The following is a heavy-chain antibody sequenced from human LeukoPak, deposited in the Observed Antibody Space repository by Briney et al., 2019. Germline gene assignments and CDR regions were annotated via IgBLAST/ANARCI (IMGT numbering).Heavy chain of an antibody. D-gene: IGHD3-10*01. Sequence: SETLSLTCTVSGGSISSGDYYWSWNRQHPGKGLGYIGYIYYSGTTYYNPSLKSRVTISVDTSKNQFSLKLSSVTAADTAVYYCARITYYYGSGSYVDAFDIWGQGTMVTVSS. J-gene: IGHJ3*02. CDR3: ARITYYYGSGSYVDAFDI. V-gene: IGHV4-31*03. CDR2: IYYSGTT. CDR1: GGSISSGDYY.